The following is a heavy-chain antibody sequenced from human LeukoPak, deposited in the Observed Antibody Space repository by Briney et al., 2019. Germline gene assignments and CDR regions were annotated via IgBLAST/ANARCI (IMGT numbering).Heavy chain of an antibody. J-gene: IGHJ6*02. D-gene: IGHD3-22*01. CDR1: GYTFTSYD. V-gene: IGHV1-8*01. CDR3: ARTSSGYQVFRDGRYGMDV. CDR2: MNPSTGDI. Sequence: ASVKVSCKASGYTFTSYDINWVRQATGQGLEWVGWMNPSTGDIGYAQKFRGRITLTRDTSINTAFLELRSLRSEDAAVYYCARTSSGYQVFRDGRYGMDVWGQGTTVTVSS.